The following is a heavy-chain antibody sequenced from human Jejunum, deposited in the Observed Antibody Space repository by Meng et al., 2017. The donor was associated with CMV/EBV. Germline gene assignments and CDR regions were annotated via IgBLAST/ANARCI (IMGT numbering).Heavy chain of an antibody. J-gene: IGHJ4*02. CDR1: GFTFSSYG. V-gene: IGHV3-30*02. CDR2: IRYDESHE. Sequence: VQLVGSWGGVVRPGGSLRLSCAASGFTFSSYGMHWVRQAPGKGLEWVALIRYDESHEYYADSVKGRFTISRDNSKNTLYLQMNSLRAEDTSVYYCARGFSYYVDYWGQGTLVTVSS. D-gene: IGHD3-3*01. CDR3: ARGFSYYVDY.